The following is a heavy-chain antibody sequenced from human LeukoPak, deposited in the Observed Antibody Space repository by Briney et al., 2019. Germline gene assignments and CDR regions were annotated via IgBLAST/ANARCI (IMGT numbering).Heavy chain of an antibody. CDR2: IIPILGTA. CDR3: ARSGGVSRQQLVRLYYYYYMDV. Sequence: GASVKVSCKASGYSFTGHYMHWVRQAPGQGLEWMGGIIPILGTANYAQKFQGRVTITADKSTSTAYMELSSLRSEDTAVYYCARSGGVSRQQLVRLYYYYYMDVWGKGTTVTVSS. J-gene: IGHJ6*03. V-gene: IGHV1-69*10. CDR1: GYSFTGHY. D-gene: IGHD6-13*01.